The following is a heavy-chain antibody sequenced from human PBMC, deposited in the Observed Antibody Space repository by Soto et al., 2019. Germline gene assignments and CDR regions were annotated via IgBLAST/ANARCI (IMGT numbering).Heavy chain of an antibody. CDR3: AHRGLLGAYFDS. J-gene: IGHJ4*02. CDR1: GFSLSTSGVG. Sequence: QITLKESGPTLVKPTQTLTLTCTFSGFSLSTSGVGVGWIRQPPGKALEWLALIYWDDDKRYSPSLRSRLTITKHTSKNQVVLTMTNMDPVGTATYYCAHRGLLGAYFDSWGQGFLVTVSS. CDR2: IYWDDDK. D-gene: IGHD3-3*02. V-gene: IGHV2-5*02.